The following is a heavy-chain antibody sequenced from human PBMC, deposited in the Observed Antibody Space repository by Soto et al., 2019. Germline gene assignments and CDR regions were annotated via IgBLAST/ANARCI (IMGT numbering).Heavy chain of an antibody. CDR2: IYPGDSDT. CDR1: GCSFTSYW. V-gene: IGHV5-51*01. D-gene: IGHD2-2*01. CDR3: ARSSACSSTSCYGDYYYYMDV. Sequence: GESLKISCKGSGCSFTSYWIGWVRQMPGKGLEWMGIIYPGDSDTRYSPSFQGQVTISADKSISTAYLQWSSLKASDTAMYYCARSSACSSTSCYGDYYYYMDVWGKGTTVTVSS. J-gene: IGHJ6*03.